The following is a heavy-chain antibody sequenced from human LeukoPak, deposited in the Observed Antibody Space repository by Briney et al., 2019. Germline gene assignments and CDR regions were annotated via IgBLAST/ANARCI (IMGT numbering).Heavy chain of an antibody. V-gene: IGHV4-39*07. CDR1: GGSISSSPYS. CDR2: VYYTGST. Sequence: SETLSLTCTVSGGSISSSPYSWGWIRQPPGKGLGWIGSVYYTGSTYYNPSLTSRVTISLDTSKNQFSLKLSSVTAADTAVYYCARGPGWLSPPYFDYWGQGTLVTVSS. CDR3: ARGPGWLSPPYFDY. J-gene: IGHJ4*02. D-gene: IGHD3-22*01.